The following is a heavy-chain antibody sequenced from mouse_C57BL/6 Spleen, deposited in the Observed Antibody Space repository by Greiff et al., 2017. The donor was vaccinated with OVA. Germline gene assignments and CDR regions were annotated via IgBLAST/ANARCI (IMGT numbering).Heavy chain of an antibody. J-gene: IGHJ2*01. Sequence: VQLQQSGAELARPGASVKMSCKASGYTFTSYTMHWVKQRPGQGLEWIGYINPSSGYTKYNQKFKDKATLTADKSSSTAYMQLSSLTSEDSAVYYCARWITTDYFDYWGQGTTLTVSS. CDR3: ARWITTDYFDY. V-gene: IGHV1-4*01. CDR2: INPSSGYT. D-gene: IGHD2-4*01. CDR1: GYTFTSYT.